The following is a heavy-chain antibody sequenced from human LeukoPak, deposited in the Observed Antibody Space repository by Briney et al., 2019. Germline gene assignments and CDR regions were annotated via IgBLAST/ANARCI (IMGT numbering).Heavy chain of an antibody. D-gene: IGHD6-19*01. CDR2: IYPDDPDT. CDR1: GYSFTNYW. J-gene: IGHJ4*02. Sequence: GESLKISCKSSGYSFTNYWIGWVRQMPGKGLEWMGIIYPDDPDTRYSPSFQGQVTISADKSISTAYLQWSSLKASDTGMYYCARLDSSGWYYFDYWGQGTLVTVSS. V-gene: IGHV5-51*01. CDR3: ARLDSSGWYYFDY.